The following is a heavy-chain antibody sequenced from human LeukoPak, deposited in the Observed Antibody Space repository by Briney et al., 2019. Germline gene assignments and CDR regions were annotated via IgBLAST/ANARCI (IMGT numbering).Heavy chain of an antibody. V-gene: IGHV1-18*01. CDR1: GYTFTSYG. D-gene: IGHD2-8*01. CDR3: ARDPYCTNGVCYTVWLDP. Sequence: ASVKVSCKASGYTFTSYGISWVRQAPGQGLEWMGWISAYNGNTNYAQKLQGRVTMTTDTSTSTAYMELRSLRSDDTAVYYCARDPYCTNGVCYTVWLDPWGQGTLVTVSS. J-gene: IGHJ5*02. CDR2: ISAYNGNT.